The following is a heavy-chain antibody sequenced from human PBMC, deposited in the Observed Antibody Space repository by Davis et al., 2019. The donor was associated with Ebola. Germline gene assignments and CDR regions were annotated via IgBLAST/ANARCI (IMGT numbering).Heavy chain of an antibody. V-gene: IGHV3-23*01. CDR1: VITFSSYA. Sequence: PGGSLRLSSADSVITFSSYAMTWVRQAPGKGLEWVSAISGNGNSKYYADFVKGRFTISRDNSKNTLYLQMNSLRAEDTAVYYCAKERRGRNSSGWYVSYFDYWGQGTLVTVSS. J-gene: IGHJ4*02. CDR3: AKERRGRNSSGWYVSYFDY. CDR2: ISGNGNSK. D-gene: IGHD6-19*01.